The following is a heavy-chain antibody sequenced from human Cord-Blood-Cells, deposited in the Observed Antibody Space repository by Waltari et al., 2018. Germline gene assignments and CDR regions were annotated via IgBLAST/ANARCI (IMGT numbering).Heavy chain of an antibody. Sequence: VPLVQSGAEVKKPGASVKVSCKVSGYTLTELSMHWVRQAPGKGLELSGVVGPKDGEINYAHKFQGRVAMTEERATGAALMELGVLRSADTAEYYCATGFSSNNYYFDYWGQGTLVTVSS. CDR1: GYTLTELS. V-gene: IGHV1-24*01. D-gene: IGHD1-20*01. J-gene: IGHJ4*02. CDR3: ATGFSSNNYYFDY. CDR2: VGPKDGEI.